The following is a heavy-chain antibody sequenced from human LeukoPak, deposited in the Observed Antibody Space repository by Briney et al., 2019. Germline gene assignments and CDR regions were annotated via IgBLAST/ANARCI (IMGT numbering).Heavy chain of an antibody. V-gene: IGHV5-51*01. CDR1: GYGFTTYW. CDR2: IYPGDSDT. Sequence: GESLKISCKGSGYGFTTYWIGWVRQMPGKGLEWMGIIYPGDSDTRYSPSFQGQVTISADKSISTAYLQWSSLKASDTAMYYCARPIAVAGTDAFDIWAQGTMVTVSS. J-gene: IGHJ3*02. CDR3: ARPIAVAGTDAFDI. D-gene: IGHD6-19*01.